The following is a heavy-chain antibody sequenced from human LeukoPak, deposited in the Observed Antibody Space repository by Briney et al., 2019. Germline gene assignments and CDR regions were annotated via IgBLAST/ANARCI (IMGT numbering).Heavy chain of an antibody. CDR3: ARGINVDTAIVLDY. Sequence: SETLSLTCAVYGGTFSGYYLSWIRQAPGKGLEWIGEINHSGNTNYNPSLKSRVTISVETSKNQFSLKLSSVTAADTAMYYCARGINVDTAIVLDYWGQGALVTVSS. CDR1: GGTFSGYY. D-gene: IGHD5-18*01. V-gene: IGHV4-34*01. CDR2: INHSGNT. J-gene: IGHJ4*02.